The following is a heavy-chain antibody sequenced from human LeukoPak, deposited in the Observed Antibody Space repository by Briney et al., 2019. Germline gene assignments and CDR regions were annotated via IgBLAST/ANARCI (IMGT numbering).Heavy chain of an antibody. J-gene: IGHJ4*02. D-gene: IGHD3-16*01. CDR1: GFSFNTYA. CDR3: ATNSYTGSSKNTFNF. Sequence: VGSLRLSCAASGFSFNTYAMSWVHQPPAKQLHIVSKISAGATTTNYADSVKGRFTISRDNSKNTLYLQMNSLRAEDTAVYYCATNSYTGSSKNTFNFWGQGTLVTVSS. V-gene: IGHV3-23*01. CDR2: ISAGATTT.